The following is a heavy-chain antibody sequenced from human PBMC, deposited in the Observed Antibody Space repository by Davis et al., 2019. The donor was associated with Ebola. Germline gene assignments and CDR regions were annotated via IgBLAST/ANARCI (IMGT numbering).Heavy chain of an antibody. CDR3: ARDSDSSSENAFDI. D-gene: IGHD6-6*01. CDR1: GFLFTGYY. Sequence: ASVTVSCKASGFLFTGYYIHWVRQAPGQGLEWMGWNNPNSDATNYAQKFRGKVTMTSDPSISTAFMEITSVTSDDTAMYFCARDSDSSSENAFDIWGQGTMITVSS. CDR2: NNPNSDAT. V-gene: IGHV1-2*02. J-gene: IGHJ3*02.